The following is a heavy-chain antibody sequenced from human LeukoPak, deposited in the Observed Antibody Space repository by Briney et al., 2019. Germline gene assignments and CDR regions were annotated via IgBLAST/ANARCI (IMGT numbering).Heavy chain of an antibody. V-gene: IGHV3-21*01. J-gene: IGHJ4*02. CDR3: ARAGAELLWFGELLY. CDR1: GFTFSSYS. Sequence: GGSLRLSCAASGFTFSSYSMNWVRQAPGKGLEWVSSISSSSSYIYYADSVKGRFTISRDNAKNSLYLQMNSLRAEDTAVYYCARAGAELLWFGELLYWGQGTLVTVSS. CDR2: ISSSSSYI. D-gene: IGHD3-10*01.